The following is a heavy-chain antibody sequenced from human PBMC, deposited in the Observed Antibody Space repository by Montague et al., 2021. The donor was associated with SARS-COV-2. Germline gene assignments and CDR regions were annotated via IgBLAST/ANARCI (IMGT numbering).Heavy chain of an antibody. J-gene: IGHJ5*02. V-gene: IGHV4-39*01. D-gene: IGHD1-7*01. CDR1: GVSISGYTYF. Sequence: SETLSLTCTVSGVSISGYTYFWGWIRQPPGRGLEWIASVYYSGSTYYNPSLKSRVTISVDTSKNQSSLQVSSVTAADSAIYYCARHRVASGWNYFDPWGRGTLVTVS. CDR3: ARHRVASGWNYFDP. CDR2: VYYSGST.